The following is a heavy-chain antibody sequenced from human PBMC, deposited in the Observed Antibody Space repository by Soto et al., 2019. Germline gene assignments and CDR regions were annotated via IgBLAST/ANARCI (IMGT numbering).Heavy chain of an antibody. CDR1: GGTFSSYA. V-gene: IGHV1-69*01. CDR3: AMPHYSSGYYHYYYYGMDV. D-gene: IGHD3-22*01. CDR2: IIPIFGTA. J-gene: IGHJ6*02. Sequence: QVQLVQSGAEVKKPGSSVKVSCKASGGTFSSYAISWVRQAPGQGLEWMGGIIPIFGTANYAQKFQGRVTITADESRSTAYMELSSLRSEDTAVYYCAMPHYSSGYYHYYYYGMDVWGQGTTVTVSS.